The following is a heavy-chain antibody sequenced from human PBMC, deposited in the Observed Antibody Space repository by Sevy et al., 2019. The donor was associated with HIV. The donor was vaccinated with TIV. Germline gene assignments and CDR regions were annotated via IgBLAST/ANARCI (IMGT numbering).Heavy chain of an antibody. J-gene: IGHJ4*02. Sequence: GGSLRLSCEASGFSFRRYAMHWVRQAPGKGLDWLTVISYDGRNEYYVDSVKGRFTISRDNSKNTLYLQMNSLRPEDTAIYYCARDGGGDYFDYWGQGTLVTVSS. CDR2: ISYDGRNE. V-gene: IGHV3-30*04. CDR3: ARDGGGDYFDY. D-gene: IGHD3-10*01. CDR1: GFSFRRYA.